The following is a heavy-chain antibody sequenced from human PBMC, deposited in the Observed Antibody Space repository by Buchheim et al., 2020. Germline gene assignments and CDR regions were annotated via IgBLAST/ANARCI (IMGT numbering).Heavy chain of an antibody. D-gene: IGHD2-21*01. CDR3: GKTDCGTTHCKHLQY. CDR1: GFTFSTYA. Sequence: QVQLVESGGGVVQPGRSLRLSCAASGFTFSTYAMHWVRQAPGKGLEWLAVISDDGTNNYYTDAVKGRFTISRDNSKNTVYLQVDSLTTEDTAAYYCGKTDCGTTHCKHLQYWGLGTL. V-gene: IGHV3-30*18. J-gene: IGHJ4*02. CDR2: ISDDGTNN.